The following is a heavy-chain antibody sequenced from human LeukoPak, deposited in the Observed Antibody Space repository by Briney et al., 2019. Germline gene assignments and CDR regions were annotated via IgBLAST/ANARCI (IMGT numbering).Heavy chain of an antibody. D-gene: IGHD5-18*01. CDR1: GYTFTSYD. CDR3: ARGLAVGDTAMVGY. V-gene: IGHV1-8*01. J-gene: IGHJ4*02. CDR2: MNPNNGNT. Sequence: ASVKVSCKASGYTFTSYDINWVRQATGQGLEWMGWMNPNNGNTDYAQKFQGRVTLTRNTSISTAYMELSSLRSEDTAVYYCARGLAVGDTAMVGYWGQGTLVTVSS.